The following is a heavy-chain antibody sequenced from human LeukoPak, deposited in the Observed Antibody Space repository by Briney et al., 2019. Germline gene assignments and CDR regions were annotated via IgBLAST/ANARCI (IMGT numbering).Heavy chain of an antibody. Sequence: GGSLRLSCAASGFTFSSYSMNWVRQAPGKGLEWVSSISSSSSYIYYADSVKGRFTISRDNAKNSLYLQMNSLRAEDTGVYYCARSGDWPLYYFDSWGQGTLVTVSS. D-gene: IGHD2-21*02. CDR2: ISSSSSYI. J-gene: IGHJ4*02. CDR3: ARSGDWPLYYFDS. CDR1: GFTFSSYS. V-gene: IGHV3-21*01.